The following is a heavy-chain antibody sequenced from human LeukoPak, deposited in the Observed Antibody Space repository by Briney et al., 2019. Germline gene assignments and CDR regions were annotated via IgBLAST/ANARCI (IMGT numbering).Heavy chain of an antibody. Sequence: SQTLSLTCAISGDSVSSNSAAWNWIRQSPSRCLEWLGRTYYRSKWYNDYAVSVKSRITINPDTSKNQFSLQLNSVTPEDTAVYYCARGQSVAATTGYWFDPWGQGTLVTVSS. CDR1: GDSVSSNSAA. D-gene: IGHD2-15*01. V-gene: IGHV6-1*01. CDR3: ARGQSVAATTGYWFDP. J-gene: IGHJ5*02. CDR2: TYYRSKWYN.